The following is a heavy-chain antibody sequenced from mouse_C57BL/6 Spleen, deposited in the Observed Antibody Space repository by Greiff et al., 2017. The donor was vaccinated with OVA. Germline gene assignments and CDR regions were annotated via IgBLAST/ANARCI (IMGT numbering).Heavy chain of an antibody. D-gene: IGHD2-2*01. CDR2: IRNKANGYTT. Sequence: EVHLVESGGGLVQPGGSLSLSCAASGFTFTDYYMSWVRQPPGKALEWLGFIRNKANGYTTEYSASVKGRFTISRDNSQSILYLQMNALRAEDSAPYYCARYSDYGYENYAMDYWGQGTSVTVSS. J-gene: IGHJ4*01. CDR1: GFTFTDYY. V-gene: IGHV7-3*01. CDR3: ARYSDYGYENYAMDY.